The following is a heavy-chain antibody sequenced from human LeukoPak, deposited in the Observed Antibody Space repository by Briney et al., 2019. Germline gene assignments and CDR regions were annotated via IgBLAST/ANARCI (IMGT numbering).Heavy chain of an antibody. D-gene: IGHD6-13*01. CDR2: TRNKANSYTT. J-gene: IGHJ6*02. Sequence: GGSLRLSCAASGFTFSDHYMDWVRQAPGKGLEWVGRTRNKANSYTTEYAASVKGRFTISRDDSKNSLYLQMNSLKTEDTAVYYCARYQPGSSWRRIKNYGMDVWGQGTTVTVSS. CDR1: GFTFSDHY. CDR3: ARYQPGSSWRRIKNYGMDV. V-gene: IGHV3-72*01.